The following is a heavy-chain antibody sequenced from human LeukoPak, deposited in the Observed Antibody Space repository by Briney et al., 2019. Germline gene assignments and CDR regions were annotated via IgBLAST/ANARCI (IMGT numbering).Heavy chain of an antibody. D-gene: IGHD4-11*01. CDR1: GYTFTGYY. Sequence: ASVKVSCKASGYTFTGYYMHWVRQAPGQGLKWMGWINPNSGGTNYAQKFQGRVTMTRDTSISTAYMELSSLRSDDTAVYYCARDFTVFGYYYGLDVWGQGTTVTVSS. CDR3: ARDFTVFGYYYGLDV. CDR2: INPNSGGT. V-gene: IGHV1-2*02. J-gene: IGHJ6*02.